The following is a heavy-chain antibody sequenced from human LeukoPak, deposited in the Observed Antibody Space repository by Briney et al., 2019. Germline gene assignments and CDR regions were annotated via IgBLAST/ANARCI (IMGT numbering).Heavy chain of an antibody. CDR1: GFTFSSSW. D-gene: IGHD6-25*01. Sequence: PGGPLRLSCAASGFTFSSSWMTWVRQAPGKGLEWVANIKQDGGEKYYVDSVKGRFTISRDNAKNSLYLQMNSLRAEDAAVYYCARDLYNSASKWGQGTLVTVSS. J-gene: IGHJ4*02. CDR2: IKQDGGEK. CDR3: ARDLYNSASK. V-gene: IGHV3-7*03.